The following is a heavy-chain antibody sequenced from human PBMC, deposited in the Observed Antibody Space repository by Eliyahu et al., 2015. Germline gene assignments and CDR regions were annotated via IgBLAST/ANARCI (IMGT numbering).Heavy chain of an antibody. CDR2: IYISGAT. V-gene: IGHV4-31*03. J-gene: IGHJ5*01. CDR1: GASISTGGYY. D-gene: IGHD4-17*01. Sequence: QVQLQESGPGLVKPSETLSLTCTVSGASISTGGYYWSWVRQHPGKGLEWIGYIYISGATHYHPSLKSRLTISIDTSKNQFSLKLTSVTAADTAMYYCAKESGFGDYDSWGRGTLVTVSS. CDR3: AKESGFGDYDS.